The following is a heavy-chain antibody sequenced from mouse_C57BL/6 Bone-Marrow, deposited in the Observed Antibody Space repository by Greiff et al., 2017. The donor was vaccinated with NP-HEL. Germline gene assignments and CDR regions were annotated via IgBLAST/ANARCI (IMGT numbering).Heavy chain of an antibody. Sequence: EVQVVESGGGLVKPGGSLKLSCAASGFTFSSYTMSWVRQTPEKRLEWVATISGGGGNTYYPDSVKGRFTISRDNAKNTLYLQMSSLRSEDTALYYCARRRIYYGNYFDYWGQGTTLTVSS. D-gene: IGHD2-1*01. CDR1: GFTFSSYT. CDR2: ISGGGGNT. CDR3: ARRRIYYGNYFDY. V-gene: IGHV5-9*01. J-gene: IGHJ2*01.